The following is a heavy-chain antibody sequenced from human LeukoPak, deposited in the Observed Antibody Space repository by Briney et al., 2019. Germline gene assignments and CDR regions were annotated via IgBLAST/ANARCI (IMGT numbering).Heavy chain of an antibody. D-gene: IGHD6-13*01. CDR3: ARGPRDSSSWYAIWYERILHYYMDV. J-gene: IGHJ6*03. CDR1: GYTFTSYD. V-gene: IGHV1-8*01. Sequence: ASVKVSCKASGYTFTSYDINWVRQATGQGLEWMGWMNPNSGNTGYAQKFQGSVTMTRNTSISTAYMELSSLRSEDTAVYYCARGPRDSSSWYAIWYERILHYYMDVWGKGTTVTVSS. CDR2: MNPNSGNT.